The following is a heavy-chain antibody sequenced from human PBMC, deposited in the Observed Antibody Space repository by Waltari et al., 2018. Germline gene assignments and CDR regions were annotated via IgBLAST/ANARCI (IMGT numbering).Heavy chain of an antibody. CDR2: IYHSGRT. J-gene: IGHJ4*02. CDR3: ARHYENPYYFDY. Sequence: QVQLQESGPGLVKPSETLSLTCAVSGYSISSGYYWGWIRQPPGKGLEWIGSIYHSGRTYYNPSLKSRVTISVDTSKNQFSLKLSSVTAADTAGYYCARHYENPYYFDYWGQGTLVTVSS. V-gene: IGHV4-38-2*01. CDR1: GYSISSGYY. D-gene: IGHD3-22*01.